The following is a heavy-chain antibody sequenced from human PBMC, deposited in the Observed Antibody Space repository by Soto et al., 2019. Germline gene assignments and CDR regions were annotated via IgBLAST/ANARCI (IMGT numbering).Heavy chain of an antibody. D-gene: IGHD2-15*01. Sequence: GGSLRLSCAASGFTFSSYAMHWVRQAPGKGLEWVANIKQDGSDNYYVDSVKGRFTISRDNTKNSLYLQMNSLRAEDTAVYYCARHLVEYCSGGSCCIQYYGLDVWGQGTTVTVSS. CDR1: GFTFSSYA. V-gene: IGHV3-7*05. J-gene: IGHJ6*02. CDR2: IKQDGSDN. CDR3: ARHLVEYCSGGSCCIQYYGLDV.